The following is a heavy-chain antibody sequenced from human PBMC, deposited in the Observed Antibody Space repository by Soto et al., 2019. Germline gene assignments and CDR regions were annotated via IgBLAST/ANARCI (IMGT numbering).Heavy chain of an antibody. J-gene: IGHJ6*02. Sequence: EVPLLESGGGLVQPGGSLRLSCAASGFTFSSYAMSWVRQAPGKGLEWVSVISGSGGSTYYADSVKGRFTISRDNSKNTLYLQMNSLRAEDTAIYYCAKGLRYFDWLLYYGMDVWGQGTTVTVSS. V-gene: IGHV3-23*01. CDR1: GFTFSSYA. D-gene: IGHD3-9*01. CDR2: ISGSGGST. CDR3: AKGLRYFDWLLYYGMDV.